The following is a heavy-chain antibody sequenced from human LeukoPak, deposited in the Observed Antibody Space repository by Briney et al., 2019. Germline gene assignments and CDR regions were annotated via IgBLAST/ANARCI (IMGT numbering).Heavy chain of an antibody. CDR1: GYTFTGYY. J-gene: IGHJ3*02. Sequence: ASVKVSCKASGYTFTGYYMHWVRQAPGQGLEWMGLINPSGGSSSYAQKFQGRVTMTRDMSTSTVYRELSSLRSEDTAVYYCAREEIVYYYDSSGPRPFDAFDIWGQGTVVTVSS. D-gene: IGHD3-22*01. CDR3: AREEIVYYYDSSGPRPFDAFDI. CDR2: INPSGGSS. V-gene: IGHV1-46*01.